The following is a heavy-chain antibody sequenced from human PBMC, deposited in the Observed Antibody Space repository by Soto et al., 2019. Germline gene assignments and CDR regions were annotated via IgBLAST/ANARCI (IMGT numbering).Heavy chain of an antibody. Sequence: QVQLVESGGGVVQPGRSLRLSCAASGFTFSSYGMHWVRQAPGKGLEWVAVVSYDGNNEYYADSVKDRFTISRDNSKNPLYLQMNRRRAEDTAMYYCAKTIPPPAVSSYSRDSTGRGALIDYWGQGTLVIVSS. CDR1: GFTFSSYG. D-gene: IGHD2-21*01. J-gene: IGHJ4*02. CDR3: AKTIPPPAVSSYSRDSTGRGALIDY. V-gene: IGHV3-30*18. CDR2: VSYDGNNE.